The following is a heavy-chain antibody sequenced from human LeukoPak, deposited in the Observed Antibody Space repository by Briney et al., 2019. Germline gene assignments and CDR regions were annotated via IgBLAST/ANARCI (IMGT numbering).Heavy chain of an antibody. CDR1: GGSISSGSYC. V-gene: IGHV4-61*09. J-gene: IGHJ3*02. Sequence: SETLSLTCTVSGGSISSGSYCWSWIRQPAGKGLEWIGHIYTSGSTNYNPSLKSRVTISVDTSKNQFSLKLSSVTAAETAVYYCARRRGSYEGMVRRYAFDIWGQGTMVTVSS. D-gene: IGHD1-26*01. CDR2: IYTSGST. CDR3: ARRRGSYEGMVRRYAFDI.